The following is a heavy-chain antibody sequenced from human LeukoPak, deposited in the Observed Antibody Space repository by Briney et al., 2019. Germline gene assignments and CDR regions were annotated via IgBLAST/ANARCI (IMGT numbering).Heavy chain of an antibody. V-gene: IGHV3-48*04. J-gene: IGHJ4*02. CDR2: ISSSSSTI. CDR1: GFTFSSYS. Sequence: GGSLRLACAASGFTFSSYSMAWVRQAPGKGLEWVSYISSSSSTIYYADSVKGRFIISRDNAKDSLYLQMNSLRVEDTAVYYCLRGDRRDYWGQGTLVTVSS. CDR3: LRGDRRDY.